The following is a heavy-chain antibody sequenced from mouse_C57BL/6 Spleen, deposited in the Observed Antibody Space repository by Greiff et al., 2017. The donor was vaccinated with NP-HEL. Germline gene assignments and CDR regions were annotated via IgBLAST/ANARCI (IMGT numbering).Heavy chain of an antibody. D-gene: IGHD2-4*01. J-gene: IGHJ1*03. CDR3: ARPYDYDRYFDV. V-gene: IGHV5-17*01. Sequence: EVKLMESGGGLVKPGGSLKLSCAASGFTFSDYGMHWVRQAPEKGLEWVAYISSGSSTIYYADTVKGRFTISRDNAKNTLFLQMTSLRSEDTAMYYCARPYDYDRYFDVWGTGTTVTVSS. CDR2: ISSGSSTI. CDR1: GFTFSDYG.